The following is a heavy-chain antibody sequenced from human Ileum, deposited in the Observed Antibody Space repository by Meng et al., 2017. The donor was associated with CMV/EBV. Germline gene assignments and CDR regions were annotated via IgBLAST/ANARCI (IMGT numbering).Heavy chain of an antibody. D-gene: IGHD3-3*01. CDR1: GVTFSDPW. V-gene: IGHV3-72*01. CDR3: ASYLRGYPY. CDR2: SKSKASSYTT. J-gene: IGHJ4*02. Sequence: SCAASGVTFSDPWMDWARQAPGKGLEWVGRSKSKASSYTTEYAASVKGRFTISRDDSKNSLYLQMNSLKTEDTAVYYCASYLRGYPYWGQGTLVTVSS.